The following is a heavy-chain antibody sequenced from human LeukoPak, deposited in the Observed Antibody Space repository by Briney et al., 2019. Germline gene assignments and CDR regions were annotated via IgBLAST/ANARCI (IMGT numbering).Heavy chain of an antibody. V-gene: IGHV3-23*01. J-gene: IGHJ4*02. Sequence: PGGTLRLSCAASGFTFSSYGMSWVRQAPGKGLEWVSHITGSAYATYYADSVRGRFTISRDNSRNTLYLQMNSLRAEDTAVYYCARDLIVGTTIRYYFDYWGQGTLVTVSS. D-gene: IGHD1-26*01. CDR1: GFTFSSYG. CDR3: ARDLIVGTTIRYYFDY. CDR2: ITGSAYAT.